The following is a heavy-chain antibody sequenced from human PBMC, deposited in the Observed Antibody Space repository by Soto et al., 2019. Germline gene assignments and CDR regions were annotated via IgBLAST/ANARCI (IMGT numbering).Heavy chain of an antibody. CDR1: GYSFTNYY. V-gene: IGHV1-46*01. Sequence: ASVKVSFKASGYSFTNYYVQWVRQAPGQGLEWLGVVHPEGGHTTYAQKFQDRVTMTRDTFTSTIYMELSSLRSEDTAIYYCARGDIDYWGQGTLVTVSS. CDR3: ARGDIDY. J-gene: IGHJ4*02. CDR2: VHPEGGHT.